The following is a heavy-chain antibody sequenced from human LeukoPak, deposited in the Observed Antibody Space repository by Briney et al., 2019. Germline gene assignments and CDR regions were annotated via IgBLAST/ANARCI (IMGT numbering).Heavy chain of an antibody. CDR2: INAGNGNT. Sequence: ASVKVSCKASGYTFTSYAMHWVRQAPGQRLEWMGWINAGNGNTKYSQKFQGRVIITRDTSASTAYMELSSLRSEDTAVYYCARGRVYYDSSGYYENYFDYWGQGTLVTVSS. D-gene: IGHD3-22*01. CDR3: ARGRVYYDSSGYYENYFDY. J-gene: IGHJ4*02. V-gene: IGHV1-3*01. CDR1: GYTFTSYA.